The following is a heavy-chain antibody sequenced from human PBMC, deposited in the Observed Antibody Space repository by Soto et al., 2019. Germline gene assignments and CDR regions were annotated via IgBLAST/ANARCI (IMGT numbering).Heavy chain of an antibody. CDR1: GFTFSDYY. J-gene: IGHJ4*02. CDR3: ARDPRRYDTMVRGNIYFDY. D-gene: IGHD3-10*01. Sequence: GGSLRLSCAASGFTFSDYYMSWIRQAPGKGLEWVSYISSSGSTIYYADSVKGRFTISRDNAKNSLYLQMNSLRAEDTAVYYCARDPRRYDTMVRGNIYFDYWGQGTLVTVSS. V-gene: IGHV3-11*01. CDR2: ISSSGSTI.